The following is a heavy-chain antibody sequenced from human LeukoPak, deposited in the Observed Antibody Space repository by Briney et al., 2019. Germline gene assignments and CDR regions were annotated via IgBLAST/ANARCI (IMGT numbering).Heavy chain of an antibody. J-gene: IGHJ4*02. V-gene: IGHV4-59*08. D-gene: IGHD1-26*01. CDR2: IYYGGST. Sequence: SETLSLTCTVSGGSISSYYWSWIRQPPGKGLEWIGYIYYGGSTNYNPSLKSRVTISVDTSKNQFSLKLSSVTAADTAVYHCARNSGYVDYWGQGTLVTVSS. CDR3: ARNSGYVDY. CDR1: GGSISSYY.